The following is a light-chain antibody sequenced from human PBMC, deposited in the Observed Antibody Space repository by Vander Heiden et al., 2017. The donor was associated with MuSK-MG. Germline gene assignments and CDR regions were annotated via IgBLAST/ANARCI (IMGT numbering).Light chain of an antibody. J-gene: IGKJ3*01. CDR2: GAS. V-gene: IGKV3-20*01. CDR1: QSVSSSY. Sequence: EIVLTQSPGTLSLSPGERATLSCRASQSVSSSYLAWYQQKPGQAPRLLIYGASSRATGIPDRFSGSGSGTDFTLTISRLDPEDFAVYYCQQYGSSRAFTFGPGTKVDIK. CDR3: QQYGSSRAFT.